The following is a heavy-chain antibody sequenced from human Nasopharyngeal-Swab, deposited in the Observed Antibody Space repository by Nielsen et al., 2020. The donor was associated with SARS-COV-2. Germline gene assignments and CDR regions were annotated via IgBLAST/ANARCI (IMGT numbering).Heavy chain of an antibody. V-gene: IGHV1-24*01. Sequence: ASVKVSCKASGYTLTVLYIHWVRQAPAKGLEWMGTVVPDDGEPIYAQNFKGRVTMTEDTSTYTAYLKLSSLRSEDTAVYYCASEGSGVFGVVIYAFDIWGPGTLVTVSS. CDR1: GYTLTVLY. D-gene: IGHD3-3*01. J-gene: IGHJ3*02. CDR3: ASEGSGVFGVVIYAFDI. CDR2: VVPDDGEP.